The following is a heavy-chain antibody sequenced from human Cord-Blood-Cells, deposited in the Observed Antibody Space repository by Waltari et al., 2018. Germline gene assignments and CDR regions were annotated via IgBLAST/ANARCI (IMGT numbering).Heavy chain of an antibody. CDR2: INPNSGGT. CDR1: GYTFTGYY. CDR3: ARGYYDILTGYLYAFDI. J-gene: IGHJ3*02. V-gene: IGHV1-2*02. D-gene: IGHD3-9*01. Sequence: QVQLVQSGAEVKKPGASVKVSCKASGYTFTGYYMHWVRQAPGPGLEWMGWINPNSGGTNYAQKFQGRVTMTRDTSISTAYMELSRLRSDDTAVYYCARGYYDILTGYLYAFDIWGQGTMVTVSS.